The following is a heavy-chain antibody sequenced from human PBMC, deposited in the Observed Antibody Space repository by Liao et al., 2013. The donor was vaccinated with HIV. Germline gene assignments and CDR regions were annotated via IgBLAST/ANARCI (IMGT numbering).Heavy chain of an antibody. Sequence: QVQLQESGPGLVKPSETLSLTCTVSGGSISSYYWSWIRQPAGKGLEWIGRIYTSGSTNYNPSLKSRVTMSVDTSKNQFSLKLSSVTAADTAVYYCARGPSVVGRSTPLYALDLWGQGTMVTVS. V-gene: IGHV4-4*07. CDR3: ARGPSVVGRSTPLYALDL. J-gene: IGHJ4*02. CDR2: IYTSGST. D-gene: IGHD1-26*01. CDR1: GGSISSYY.